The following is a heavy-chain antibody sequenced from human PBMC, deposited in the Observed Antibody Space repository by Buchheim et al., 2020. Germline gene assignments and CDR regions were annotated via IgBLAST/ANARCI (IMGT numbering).Heavy chain of an antibody. CDR3: ARNARIVVVPAANRWGMDV. CDR2: IIPIFGTA. D-gene: IGHD2-2*01. V-gene: IGHV1-69*01. J-gene: IGHJ6*02. CDR1: GGTFSSYA. Sequence: QVQLVQSGAEVKKPGSSVKVSCKASGGTFSSYAISWVRQAPGQGLEWMGGIIPIFGTANYAQQFQGRVTITADESTSTAYMELSSLRSEDTAVYYCARNARIVVVPAANRWGMDVWGQGTT.